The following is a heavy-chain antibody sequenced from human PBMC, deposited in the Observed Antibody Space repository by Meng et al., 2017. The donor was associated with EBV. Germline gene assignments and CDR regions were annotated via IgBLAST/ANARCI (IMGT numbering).Heavy chain of an antibody. D-gene: IGHD4-11*01. CDR2: IYYSGST. V-gene: IGHV4-39*07. J-gene: IGHJ4*02. CDR3: ADYSS. CDR1: GGSISSSSYY. Sequence: RLQESGPGMVRASETRSLTCTVSGGSISSSSYYWGWIRQPPGKGLEWIGSIYYSGSTYYNPSLKSRVTISVDTSKNQFSLKLSSVTAADTAVYYCADYSSWGQGTLVTVSS.